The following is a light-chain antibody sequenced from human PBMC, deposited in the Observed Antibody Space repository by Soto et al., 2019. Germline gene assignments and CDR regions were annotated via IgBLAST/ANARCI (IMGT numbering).Light chain of an antibody. CDR3: QSYDSSLSGVV. CDR2: GNS. CDR1: SSNIGADYD. J-gene: IGLJ2*01. V-gene: IGLV1-40*01. Sequence: QSVLTQPPSVSGAPGQRVTISCTGTSSNIGADYDVHWYQQLPGTAPKLLIYGNSNRPSGVPDQFSASKSGTSASLAITGLQAEDEADYYCQSYDSSLSGVVFGGGTKLTVL.